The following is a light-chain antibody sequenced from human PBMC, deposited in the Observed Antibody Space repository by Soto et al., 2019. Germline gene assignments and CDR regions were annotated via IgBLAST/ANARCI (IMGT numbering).Light chain of an antibody. V-gene: IGKV3-15*01. CDR3: QQYNNWPFPSWT. CDR1: RSVSSN. J-gene: IGKJ1*01. CDR2: GAS. Sequence: EIVMTQSPATLSVSPGERATLSCRASRSVSSNLAWYQQKPGQAPRLLIYGASTRATGIPARFSGSGSGTEFTLTISSLQSEDFAVYYCQQYNNWPFPSWTFGQGTKVEIK.